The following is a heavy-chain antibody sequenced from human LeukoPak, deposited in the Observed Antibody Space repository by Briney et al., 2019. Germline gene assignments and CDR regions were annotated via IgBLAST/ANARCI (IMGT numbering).Heavy chain of an antibody. J-gene: IGHJ3*02. Sequence: SQTLSLTCALSGDSLSNKSAAWHWVRQSPRSGIEWLGSTYYRSQSYNDYAVSDQTQITIDPDKSTHQFSLHLKYVTPEDTAVYYCARSYAFAIWGQGTMVTVSS. CDR2: TYYRSQSYN. V-gene: IGHV6-1*01. CDR3: ARSYAFAI. CDR1: GDSLSNKSAA.